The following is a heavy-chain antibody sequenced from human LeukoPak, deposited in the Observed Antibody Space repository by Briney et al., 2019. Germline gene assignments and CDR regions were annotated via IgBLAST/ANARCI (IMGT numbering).Heavy chain of an antibody. CDR1: GFTFSSYS. Sequence: GSLRLSCAASGFTFSSYSMNWVRQAPGKGLEWVSYIGTSSSPIYYVDSVKGRFTISRDNAKNSLYLQMNSLRAEDTAVYYCASWAGNTQSDSWSGPFDYWGQGTLVTVSS. CDR3: ASWAGNTQSDSWSGPFDY. V-gene: IGHV3-48*04. CDR2: IGTSSSPI. D-gene: IGHD3-3*01. J-gene: IGHJ4*02.